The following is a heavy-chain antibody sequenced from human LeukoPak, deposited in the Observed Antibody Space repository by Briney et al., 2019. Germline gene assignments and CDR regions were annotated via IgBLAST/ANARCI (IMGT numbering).Heavy chain of an antibody. J-gene: IGHJ4*02. Sequence: KPSETLSLTCTVSGGSISSSSYYWGWIRQPPGKGLEWIGSIYYSGNTYYNPSLKSRVTISVDTSKNQFSLKLSSVTAADTAVYYCASPYSGSYSPPAYWGQGTLVTVSS. D-gene: IGHD1-26*01. CDR2: IYYSGNT. CDR3: ASPYSGSYSPPAY. CDR1: GGSISSSSYY. V-gene: IGHV4-39*01.